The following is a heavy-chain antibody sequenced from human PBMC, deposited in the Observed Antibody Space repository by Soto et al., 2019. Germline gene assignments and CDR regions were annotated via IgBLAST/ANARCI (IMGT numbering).Heavy chain of an antibody. Sequence: PSETLSLTCAVSGGSISSGGYSCNWIRQPPGKGLEWIGYIYHSGSTYYNPSLKSRVTISVDRSKNQFSLKLSSVTAADTAVYYCARGMTTVTTFDYWGQGTPVTVPS. CDR1: GGSISSGGYS. J-gene: IGHJ4*02. CDR3: ARGMTTVTTFDY. CDR2: IYHSGST. D-gene: IGHD4-17*01. V-gene: IGHV4-30-2*01.